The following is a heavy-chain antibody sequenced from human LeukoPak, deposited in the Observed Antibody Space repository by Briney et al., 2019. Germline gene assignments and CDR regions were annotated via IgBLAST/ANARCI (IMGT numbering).Heavy chain of an antibody. Sequence: SGTLSLTCTVSGGPVSSSSYYWGWVRQSPEKGLECIGTIYYAGDTYYNPSLESRLTISVDTSKNQFSLKLRSVTAADTAVYYCARGLFLVSSLAFDYWGQGTLVTVSS. D-gene: IGHD3-16*02. CDR1: GGPVSSSSYY. J-gene: IGHJ4*02. V-gene: IGHV4-39*01. CDR2: IYYAGDT. CDR3: ARGLFLVSSLAFDY.